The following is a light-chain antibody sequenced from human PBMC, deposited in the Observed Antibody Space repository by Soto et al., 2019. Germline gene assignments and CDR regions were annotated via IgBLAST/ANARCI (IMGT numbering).Light chain of an antibody. V-gene: IGKV3-20*01. J-gene: IGKJ1*01. Sequence: ETVLTQSPGTLALSPGERVTLSCRASQSVTYRYLAWYQQKPGQAPRLLIYAASTRATGIPDRFSGSGSGTDFTFTISTLQPDDSATYYCQQYNSHSRTFGQGTKVEIK. CDR3: QQYNSHSRT. CDR2: AAS. CDR1: QSVTYRY.